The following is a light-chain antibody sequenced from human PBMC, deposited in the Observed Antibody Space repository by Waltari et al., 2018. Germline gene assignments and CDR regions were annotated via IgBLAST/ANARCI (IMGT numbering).Light chain of an antibody. CDR3: QAWDSSTVV. V-gene: IGLV3-1*01. CDR2: QDT. CDR1: KLGDKY. J-gene: IGLJ2*01. Sequence: SYELTQPPSVSVSPGQTASITCSGDKLGDKYVCWYQQKPGQSPVLVIYQDTKRPSGIPERFAGSNSGNTATLTISGTQAMDEADYYCQAWDSSTVVFGGGTKLTVL.